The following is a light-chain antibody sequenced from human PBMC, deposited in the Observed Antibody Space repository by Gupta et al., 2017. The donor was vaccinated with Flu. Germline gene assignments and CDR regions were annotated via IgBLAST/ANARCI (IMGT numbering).Light chain of an antibody. CDR3: SSYTSSSRVV. CDR2: EVS. J-gene: IGLJ2*01. Sequence: QSALTQPASVPGSPGQSITISCTGTSSDVGGYNNVSWYQQHPGKAPKLMIYEVSSRPSGVSNRFSGSKSGNTASLTISGLQAEDEADYYCSSYTSSSRVVFGGGTKLTVL. CDR1: SSDVGGYNN. V-gene: IGLV2-14*01.